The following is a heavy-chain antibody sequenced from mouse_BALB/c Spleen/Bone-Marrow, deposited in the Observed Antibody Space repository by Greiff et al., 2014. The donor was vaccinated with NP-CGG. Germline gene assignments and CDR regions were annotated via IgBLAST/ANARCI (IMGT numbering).Heavy chain of an antibody. Sequence: VQLQQSGAELVRPGASVKLSCKASGYTFTSYWMSWVKQRPEQGLEWIGRIDPYDSETHYNQKFKDKAILTVDKSSSTAYMQLSALTSEDSGVFSCASPRGTRVVGDYFLDSWGQGPPLTFSS. V-gene: IGHV1-74*01. D-gene: IGHD1-1*02. CDR2: IDPYDSET. CDR3: ASPRGTRVVGDYFLDS. CDR1: GYTFTSYW. J-gene: IGHJ2*01.